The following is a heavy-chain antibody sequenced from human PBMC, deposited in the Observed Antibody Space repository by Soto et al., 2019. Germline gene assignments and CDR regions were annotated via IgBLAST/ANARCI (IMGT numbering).Heavy chain of an antibody. CDR3: AREREVGGYFDL. V-gene: IGHV1-69*13. CDR2: IIPMFGTA. CDR1: GGTLRSYS. D-gene: IGHD1-26*01. Sequence: SVKLSFTASGGTLRSYSIGWLRQARGQGLEWMGGIIPMFGTANYAQKFQGRVTITADESTSTVYMELRGLRSEDAAVYYCAREREVGGYFDLWGRGTLVTVSS. J-gene: IGHJ2*01.